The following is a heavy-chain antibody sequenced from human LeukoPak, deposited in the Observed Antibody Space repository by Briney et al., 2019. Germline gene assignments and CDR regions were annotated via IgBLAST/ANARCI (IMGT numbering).Heavy chain of an antibody. V-gene: IGHV3-23*01. Sequence: GGSLRLSCAASGFTFSSYAMSWVRQAPGKGLEWVSAISGSGGSTYYADSVKGRFTISRDNSKNTLYLQMNSLRAEDTAVYYCAKDAVGVTVIVVVITYYFDYWGQGTLVTVSS. CDR1: GFTFSSYA. J-gene: IGHJ4*02. CDR3: AKDAVGVTVIVVVITYYFDY. D-gene: IGHD3-22*01. CDR2: ISGSGGST.